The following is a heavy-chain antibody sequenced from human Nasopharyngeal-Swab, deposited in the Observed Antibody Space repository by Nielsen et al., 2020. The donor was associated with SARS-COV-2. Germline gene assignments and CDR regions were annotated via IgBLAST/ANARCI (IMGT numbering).Heavy chain of an antibody. D-gene: IGHD3-10*01. CDR2: ISGSGGST. CDR3: AKKRVTMVRGVQASTDY. Sequence: GGSLRLSCAASGFTFSSYAMSWVRQAPGKGLEWVSAISGSGGSTYYADSVKGRFTISRDNSKNTLYLQMNSLRAEDTAVYYCAKKRVTMVRGVQASTDYWGQGTLVTVSS. CDR1: GFTFSSYA. J-gene: IGHJ4*02. V-gene: IGHV3-23*01.